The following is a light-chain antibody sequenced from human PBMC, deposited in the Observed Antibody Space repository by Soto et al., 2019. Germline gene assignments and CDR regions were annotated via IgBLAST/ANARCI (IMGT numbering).Light chain of an antibody. CDR2: EVS. J-gene: IGLJ3*02. V-gene: IGLV2-14*01. CDR1: SSDVGGYNY. CDR3: SSYTTSSTWV. Sequence: QSVLTQPASVSGSPGQSITISCTGTSSDVGGYNYVSWYQQHPGKAPKLMIYEVSDWPSGVSNRFSGSTSGNTASLTISGLQAEDEADYYCSSYTTSSTWVFGGGTKLTVL.